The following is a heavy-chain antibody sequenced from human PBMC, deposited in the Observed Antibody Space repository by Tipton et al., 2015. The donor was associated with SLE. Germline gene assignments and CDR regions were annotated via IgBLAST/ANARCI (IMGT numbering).Heavy chain of an antibody. J-gene: IGHJ3*02. CDR3: ARASGTYTNIDALDI. V-gene: IGHV4-61*09. Sequence: TLSLTCTVSGGSISTGIYYWSWIRQPAWKGLEWVGHVYNTGSINDNPSLKSRVTISVDTSKNQFSLNLRSVTAADTAVYYCARASGTYTNIDALDIWGQGTMVTVSS. D-gene: IGHD3-16*01. CDR2: VYNTGSI. CDR1: GGSISTGIYY.